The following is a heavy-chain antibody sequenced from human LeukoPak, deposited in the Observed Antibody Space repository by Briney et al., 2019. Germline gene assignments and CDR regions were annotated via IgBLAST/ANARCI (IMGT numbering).Heavy chain of an antibody. J-gene: IGHJ4*02. CDR2: ISGSGGST. Sequence: GGSLRLSCAASGFTFSSYAMSWVRQAPGKGLEWVSAISGSGGSTYYADSVKGRFTISRDNSKNTLYLQMNSLRAEGTAVYYCAKDIAAAGMEALDYWGQGTLVTVSS. CDR3: AKDIAAAGMEALDY. CDR1: GFTFSSYA. D-gene: IGHD6-13*01. V-gene: IGHV3-23*01.